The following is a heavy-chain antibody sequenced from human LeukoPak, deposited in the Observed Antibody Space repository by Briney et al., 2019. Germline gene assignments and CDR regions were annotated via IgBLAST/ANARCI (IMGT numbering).Heavy chain of an antibody. CDR2: MNPNSGNT. D-gene: IGHD3-3*01. CDR1: GYTFTSYD. Sequence: ASVKVSCKASGYTFTSYDINWVRQAPGQGLEWMGWMNPNSGNTGYAQKFQGRVTMTRNTSISTAYMELSSLRSEDTAVYYCARGGHYDLWSGYPADPWGQGTLVTVSS. CDR3: ARGGHYDLWSGYPADP. V-gene: IGHV1-8*01. J-gene: IGHJ5*02.